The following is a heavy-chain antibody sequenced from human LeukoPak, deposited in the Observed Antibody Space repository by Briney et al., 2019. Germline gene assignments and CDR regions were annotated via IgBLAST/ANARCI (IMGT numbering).Heavy chain of an antibody. V-gene: IGHV3-7*03. D-gene: IGHD5-24*01. Sequence: GGSLRLSCAVSGFTFGSFWMSWVRQAPGKGLEWVANIKQDGSEKYYVDSVKGRFTISRDNAKNSLFLQMNSLRAEDTAVYYCATGRQMGYWGQGTLVTVSS. CDR3: ATGRQMGY. J-gene: IGHJ4*02. CDR1: GFTFGSFW. CDR2: IKQDGSEK.